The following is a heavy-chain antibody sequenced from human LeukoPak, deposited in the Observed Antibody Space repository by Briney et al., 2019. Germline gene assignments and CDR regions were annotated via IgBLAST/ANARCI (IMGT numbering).Heavy chain of an antibody. J-gene: IGHJ4*02. CDR2: FNPSGGST. D-gene: IGHD1-26*01. CDR3: ARDSTPTYYSGTYYFEY. Sequence: ASVKVSCKASGYTFASYYMHWVRQAPGQGLEWMGIFNPSGGSTTYAQKFQGRVTMTRDTSTSTVYVELSSLRSEDTAVYYCARDSTPTYYSGTYYFEYWGQGTLVTVSS. CDR1: GYTFASYY. V-gene: IGHV1-46*01.